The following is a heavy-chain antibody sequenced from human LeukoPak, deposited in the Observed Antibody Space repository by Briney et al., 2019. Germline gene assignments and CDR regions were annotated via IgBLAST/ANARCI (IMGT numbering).Heavy chain of an antibody. CDR2: IRYDGSNK. J-gene: IGHJ4*02. CDR3: AKEGFKGTNYDSSGYDFDY. Sequence: GGSLRLSCAASGFTFSSYAMHWVRQAPGKGLEWVAFIRYDGSNKYYADSVKGRFTISRDNSKNTLYLQMNSLRAEDTAVYYCAKEGFKGTNYDSSGYDFDYWGQGTLVTVSS. CDR1: GFTFSSYA. V-gene: IGHV3-30*02. D-gene: IGHD3-22*01.